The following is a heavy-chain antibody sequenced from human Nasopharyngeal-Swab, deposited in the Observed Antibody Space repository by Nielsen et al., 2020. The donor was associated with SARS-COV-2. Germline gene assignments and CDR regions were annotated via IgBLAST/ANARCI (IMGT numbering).Heavy chain of an antibody. D-gene: IGHD2-15*01. J-gene: IGHJ4*02. CDR2: IGSGSSYT. Sequence: GESLKISCAASGFTFSDYYMTWIRQAPGKGLDWVSYIGSGSSYTNYADSVRGRFTISRDNAKNSLYLQMNSLRAEDTAIYYCARYSTYCSGGTCYNPLHYWGQGTLVTVSS. CDR3: ARYSTYCSGGTCYNPLHY. V-gene: IGHV3-11*06. CDR1: GFTFSDYY.